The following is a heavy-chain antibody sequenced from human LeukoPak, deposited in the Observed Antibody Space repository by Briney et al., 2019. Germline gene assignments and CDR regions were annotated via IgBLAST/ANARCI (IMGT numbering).Heavy chain of an antibody. J-gene: IGHJ4*02. V-gene: IGHV1-46*01. CDR3: ARNPPRTGDFNS. Sequence: AASVKVSCKASGYTFTSYYIHWVRQAPGQGLEWMGIINPSGGSPTYAQKFQGRVTMTRDTSTNTAYMELSALTSEDTAVYYCARNPPRTGDFNSWGQGALVTVSS. D-gene: IGHD7-27*01. CDR2: INPSGGSP. CDR1: GYTFTSYY.